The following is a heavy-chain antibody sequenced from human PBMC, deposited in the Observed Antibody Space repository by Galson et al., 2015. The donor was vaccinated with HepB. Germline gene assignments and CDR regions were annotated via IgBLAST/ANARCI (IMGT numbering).Heavy chain of an antibody. J-gene: IGHJ1*01. Sequence: SLRLSCAASGFTLSSYAMSWVRQAPGKGLEWVSGMSGSGGSTYYADSVKGRFTIFRDNSKNTLYLLMNSLRAEDTALYYCAKSPLTYYYDSSGYYHLSLQDWGQGTQVTVSS. V-gene: IGHV3-23*01. D-gene: IGHD3-22*01. CDR2: MSGSGGST. CDR3: AKSPLTYYYDSSGYYHLSLQD. CDR1: GFTLSSYA.